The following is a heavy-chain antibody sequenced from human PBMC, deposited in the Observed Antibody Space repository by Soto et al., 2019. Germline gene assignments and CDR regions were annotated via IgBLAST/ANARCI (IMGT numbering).Heavy chain of an antibody. J-gene: IGHJ4*02. D-gene: IGHD3-10*01. CDR2: ISAYNGNT. CDR1: GYTFTSYG. Sequence: ASVKVSCKASGYTFTSYGISWVRQAPGQGLEWMGWISAYNGNTNYAQKLQGRVTMTTDTSTSTAYMELRSLRSDDTAVYYCARNYGSGSYRPDFDYWGQGTLVTVSS. V-gene: IGHV1-18*01. CDR3: ARNYGSGSYRPDFDY.